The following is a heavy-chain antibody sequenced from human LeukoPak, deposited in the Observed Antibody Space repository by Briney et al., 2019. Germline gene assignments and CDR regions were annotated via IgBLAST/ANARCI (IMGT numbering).Heavy chain of an antibody. V-gene: IGHV5-51*01. CDR1: GYSFTSYW. D-gene: IGHD5-18*01. Sequence: GESLKISCKGSGYSFTSYWIGWVRQMPGKGLEWMGIIYPGDSDTRYSPSFQGQVTISADKSISTAYLQWSSLKASDTAMYYCARRGHSYGLGYYYYGMDVWGKGTTVTVSS. J-gene: IGHJ6*04. CDR3: ARRGHSYGLGYYYYGMDV. CDR2: IYPGDSDT.